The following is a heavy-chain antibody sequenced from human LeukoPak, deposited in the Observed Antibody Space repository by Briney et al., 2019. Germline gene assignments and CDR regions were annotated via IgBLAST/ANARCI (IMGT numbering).Heavy chain of an antibody. J-gene: IGHJ4*02. CDR3: ARLRRIWNDVEMVDY. CDR2: LSSSGITI. D-gene: IGHD1-1*01. CDR1: GFTFSSYS. Sequence: PGGSLRLSCAASGFTFSSYSMNWVRQAPGKGLEWVSYLSSSGITIEYADSVKGRFTISRDNANNSLYLQMNSLSPEDTAVYYCARLRRIWNDVEMVDYWGQGTLVTVSS. V-gene: IGHV3-48*04.